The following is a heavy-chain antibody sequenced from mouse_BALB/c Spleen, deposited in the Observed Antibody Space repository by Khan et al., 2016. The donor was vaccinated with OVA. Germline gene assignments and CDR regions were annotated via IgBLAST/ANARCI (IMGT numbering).Heavy chain of an antibody. J-gene: IGHJ4*01. Sequence: QIQLVQSGPELKKPRETVRISCKASGYTFTTAGIQWVQKMPGKGLKWIGWINTHSGVPKYAEDFKGRFAFSLEISVNTAYLQITNLKNEDTATYFCARGGAAYDRNEGGAMEYWGQGTSVTVSS. D-gene: IGHD2-5*01. CDR2: INTHSGVP. V-gene: IGHV9-4*02. CDR3: ARGGAAYDRNEGGAMEY. CDR1: GYTFTTAG.